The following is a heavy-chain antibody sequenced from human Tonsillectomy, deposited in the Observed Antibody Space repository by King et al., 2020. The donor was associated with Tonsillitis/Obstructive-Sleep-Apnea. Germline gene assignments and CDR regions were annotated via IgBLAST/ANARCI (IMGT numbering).Heavy chain of an antibody. D-gene: IGHD2-2*01. J-gene: IGHJ4*02. CDR1: GGSVSSGSYY. Sequence: QVQLQESGPRLVKPSETLSLTCTVAGGSVSSGSYYWSWIRQPPGRGLEWLGFLSYSGSTNYNPSLKSRVTISVDTSKNQFSLKLSSVTAADTAVYYCGREPLTRYCRSPSCIDYWGQGTLVTVSS. CDR2: LSYSGST. CDR3: GREPLTRYCRSPSCIDY. V-gene: IGHV4-61*01.